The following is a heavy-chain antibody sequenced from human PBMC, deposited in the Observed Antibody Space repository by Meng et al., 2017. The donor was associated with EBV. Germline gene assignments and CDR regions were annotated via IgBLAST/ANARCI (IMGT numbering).Heavy chain of an antibody. CDR2: IIPIFGTA. Sequence: QGQRVHAGAQVKTPGPSVKFSGNAPGGTFSSYATSWVRQAPGQGLEWMGGIIPIFGTANYAQKFQGRVTITADKSSSTAYMELSSLRSEDTAVYYCARAEIAAAGRLDYWGQGTLVTVSS. CDR3: ARAEIAAAGRLDY. V-gene: IGHV1-69*06. D-gene: IGHD6-13*01. J-gene: IGHJ4*02. CDR1: GGTFSSYA.